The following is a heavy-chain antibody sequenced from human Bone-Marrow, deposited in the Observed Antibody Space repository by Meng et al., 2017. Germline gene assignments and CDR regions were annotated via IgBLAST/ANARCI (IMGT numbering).Heavy chain of an antibody. Sequence: SESLSLTCTVSGGSISSSSYYWGWVRPPPGKGLEWIGDIYYGGSTYYNPSLKSRVTMSVDTSKNQFSLKLSSVTAADTAVYYCARILIAATSKFDYWGQGILVTVSS. CDR1: GGSISSSSYY. J-gene: IGHJ4*02. D-gene: IGHD6-13*01. CDR3: ARILIAATSKFDY. CDR2: IYYGGST. V-gene: IGHV4-39*07.